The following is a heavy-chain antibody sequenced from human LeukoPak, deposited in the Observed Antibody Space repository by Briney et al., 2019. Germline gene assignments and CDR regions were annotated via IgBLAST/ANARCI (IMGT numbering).Heavy chain of an antibody. J-gene: IGHJ4*02. V-gene: IGHV1-2*02. Sequence: ASVKVSCKASGYTFTGYYMHWVRQAPGQGLEWMGWINPNSGGTNYAQKFQGRVTMTRDTSTSTAYMELSRLRSDDTAVYYCARGSIVGATGDYWGQGTLVTVSS. CDR1: GYTFTGYY. CDR3: ARGSIVGATGDY. CDR2: INPNSGGT. D-gene: IGHD1-26*01.